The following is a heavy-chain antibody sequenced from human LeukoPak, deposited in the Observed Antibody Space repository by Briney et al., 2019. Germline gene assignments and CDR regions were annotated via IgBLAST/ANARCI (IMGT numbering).Heavy chain of an antibody. V-gene: IGHV4-34*01. CDR1: GGSFSGYY. J-gene: IGHJ5*02. CDR3: ARGCSSTSCYIRNWFDP. CDR2: INHSGST. D-gene: IGHD2-2*02. Sequence: SETLSLTCAVYGGSFSGYYWSWIRQPPGKGLEWIGEINHSGSTNYNPSLKSRVTISVDTSKNQFSLKLSSVTAADTAVYYCARGCSSTSCYIRNWFDPWGQGTLVTISS.